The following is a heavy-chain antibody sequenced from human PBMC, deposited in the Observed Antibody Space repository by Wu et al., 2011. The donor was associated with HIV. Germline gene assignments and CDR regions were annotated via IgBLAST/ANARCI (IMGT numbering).Heavy chain of an antibody. CDR3: AREEFNCSGGSCSLHTFDI. CDR1: GGTFSSYA. Sequence: QVHLVQSGAEVKKPGSSVKVSCKTSGGTFSSYAISWVRQAPGQGLEWMGGIIPIFGTANYAQKFQGRVTITADKSTSTAYMELSSLRSEDTAVYYCAREEFNCSGGSCSLHTFDIWGQGTMVTVSS. J-gene: IGHJ3*02. CDR2: IIPIFGTA. V-gene: IGHV1-69*14. D-gene: IGHD2-15*01.